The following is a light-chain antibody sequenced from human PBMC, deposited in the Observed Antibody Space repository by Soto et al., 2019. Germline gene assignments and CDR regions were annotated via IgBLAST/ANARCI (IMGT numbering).Light chain of an antibody. CDR1: QSISSSS. J-gene: IGKJ4*01. V-gene: IGKV3-20*01. CDR2: GAS. CDR3: QQYGSSPIT. Sequence: EIVLTQSPGTLSLSPGERATLSCRAGQSISSSSLAWYQQKPGQAPRLLIYGASTRATGIPDRFSGSGSGTDFTLTISRLEPEDFAVYYCQQYGSSPITFGGGTKVEIK.